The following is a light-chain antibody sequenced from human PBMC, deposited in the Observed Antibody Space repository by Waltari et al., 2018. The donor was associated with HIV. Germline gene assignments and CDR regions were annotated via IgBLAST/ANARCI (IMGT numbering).Light chain of an antibody. Sequence: QSVLTQPPSASGTPGQRVTSSCSGSSSNIGRGTVTWYQQLPGTAPKLLIYSNNQRPSGVPDRFSGSKSGTSASLAISGLQSEDEADYYCAAWDDSLNVVFGGGTKLTVL. CDR2: SNN. CDR3: AAWDDSLNVV. CDR1: SSNIGRGT. V-gene: IGLV1-44*01. J-gene: IGLJ2*01.